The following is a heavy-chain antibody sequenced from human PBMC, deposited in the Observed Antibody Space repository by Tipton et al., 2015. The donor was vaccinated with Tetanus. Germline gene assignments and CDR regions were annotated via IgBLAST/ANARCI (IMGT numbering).Heavy chain of an antibody. CDR2: IKRKTDGETT. J-gene: IGHJ4*02. CDR1: GFTFNNAW. CDR3: ARDDINY. Sequence: SLRLSCAASGFTFNNAWMSWVRQAPGKGLEWVGRIKRKTDGETTDYGAPVKGRSTISRDDSKNTLYLQMDSLTTEDTAVYYCARDDINYWGQGAQVTVSS. V-gene: IGHV3-15*01.